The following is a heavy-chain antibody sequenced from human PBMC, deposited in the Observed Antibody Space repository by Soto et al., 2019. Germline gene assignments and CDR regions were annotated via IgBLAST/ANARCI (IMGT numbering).Heavy chain of an antibody. J-gene: IGHJ4*02. CDR1: GGSISSYY. V-gene: IGHV4-59*08. D-gene: IGHD1-1*01. Sequence: ASETLSLTCTVSGGSISSYYWSWIRQPPGKGLEWIGYIYYSGSTNYNPSLKSRVTISVDTSKNQFSLKLSSVTAADTPAYYCARRYGYSFDYWGQGTLVTVSS. CDR3: ARRYGYSFDY. CDR2: IYYSGST.